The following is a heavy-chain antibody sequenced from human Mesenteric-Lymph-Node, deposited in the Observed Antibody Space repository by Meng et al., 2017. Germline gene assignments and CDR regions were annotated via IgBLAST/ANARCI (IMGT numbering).Heavy chain of an antibody. V-gene: IGHV1-2*06. D-gene: IGHD4-17*01. J-gene: IGHJ4*02. CDR2: INPNSGGT. Sequence: ASVKVSCKASGYTFTAYSLNWVRQAPGQGPEWMGRINPNSGGTDYAQKFQGRVTLTRDTSISTAYMEMSGLTSEDTAIYYCARDPDVGRVGDSWGRGTLVTVSS. CDR3: ARDPDVGRVGDS. CDR1: GYTFTAYS.